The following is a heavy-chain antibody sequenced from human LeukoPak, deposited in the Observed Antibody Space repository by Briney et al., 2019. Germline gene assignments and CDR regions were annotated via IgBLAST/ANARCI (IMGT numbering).Heavy chain of an antibody. CDR3: TGNYDSWTGLNY. D-gene: IGHD3-3*01. V-gene: IGHV3-73*01. Sequence: GGSLRLSCAASGFTFSGSAMHWVRQASGKGLEWVGHIGNKVSNYATEYAASLRGRFTISRDDSKDTAYLQVNSLKTEDTAVYYCTGNYDSWTGLNYWGQGTLVTVSS. CDR2: IGNKVSNYAT. J-gene: IGHJ4*02. CDR1: GFTFSGSA.